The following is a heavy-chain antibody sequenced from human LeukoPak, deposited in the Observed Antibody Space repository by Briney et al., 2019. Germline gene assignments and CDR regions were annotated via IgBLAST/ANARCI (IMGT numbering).Heavy chain of an antibody. CDR1: GGSIRSYY. Sequence: SETLSLTCTVSGGSIRSYYWSWIRQPAGKGLEWIGRFYTSGSTNYNPSLKSRVTMSVDTSKNLFSLNLSSVTAADTAVYYCASGGYCSSTSCYPNWFDPWGQGTLVTVSS. D-gene: IGHD2-2*01. J-gene: IGHJ5*02. CDR3: ASGGYCSSTSCYPNWFDP. V-gene: IGHV4-4*07. CDR2: FYTSGST.